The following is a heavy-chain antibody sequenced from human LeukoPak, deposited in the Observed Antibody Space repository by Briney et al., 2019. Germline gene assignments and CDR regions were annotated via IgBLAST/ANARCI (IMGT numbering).Heavy chain of an antibody. CDR2: IIPIFGTA. CDR3: ARADFNRYQLLSRAFDI. D-gene: IGHD2-2*01. Sequence: SVKVSCKASGGTFSSYAISWVRQAPGQGLEWMGGIIPIFGTANYAQKFQGRVTITTDESTSTAYMELSSLRSEDTAVYYCARADFNRYQLLSRAFDIWGQGTMVTVSS. V-gene: IGHV1-69*05. CDR1: GGTFSSYA. J-gene: IGHJ3*02.